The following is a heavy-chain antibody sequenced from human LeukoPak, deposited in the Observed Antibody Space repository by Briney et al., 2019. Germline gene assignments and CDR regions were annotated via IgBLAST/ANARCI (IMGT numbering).Heavy chain of an antibody. Sequence: SETLSLTCTVSGDSFSSGNYYWSWIRQPPGKGLEWIGDIYYSGSTNYNPSLKSRVTRSIDTSKNQFSLKLSSVTAADTAVYYCAIYRRSTGTYYLDDWGQGTLVTVSS. J-gene: IGHJ4*02. D-gene: IGHD4-17*01. CDR3: AIYRRSTGTYYLDD. CDR2: IYYSGST. V-gene: IGHV4-61*01. CDR1: GDSFSSGNYY.